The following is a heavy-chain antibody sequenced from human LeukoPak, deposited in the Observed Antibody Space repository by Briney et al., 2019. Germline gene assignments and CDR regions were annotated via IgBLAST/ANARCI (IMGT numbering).Heavy chain of an antibody. V-gene: IGHV3-23*01. D-gene: IGHD2-21*01. Sequence: PGGSLRLSCAASGFTLSSYAMSWVRQAPGKGLEWVSAISGSGGSTYYADSVKGRFTFSRDNSKNTLFLQMSNLRAEDTAVYFCARGGDLDVWGQGATVTVSS. J-gene: IGHJ6*02. CDR3: ARGGDLDV. CDR1: GFTLSSYA. CDR2: ISGSGGST.